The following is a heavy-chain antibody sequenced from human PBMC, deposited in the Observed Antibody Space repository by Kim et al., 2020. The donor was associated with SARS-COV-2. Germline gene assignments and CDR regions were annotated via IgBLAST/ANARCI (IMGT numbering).Heavy chain of an antibody. V-gene: IGHV4-34*01. J-gene: IGHJ5*02. CDR3: ARGRYYYDNTAKNWFDP. Sequence: SETLSLTCVVYGGSFSGYYWNWIRQPPGKGLEWIGEINQSGNTNYNPSLKSRVTISGDMSKKQFSLKLSSVTAADTAVYYCARGRYYYDNTAKNWFDPWGQGTLVTVSS. CDR2: INQSGNT. D-gene: IGHD3-22*01. CDR1: GGSFSGYY.